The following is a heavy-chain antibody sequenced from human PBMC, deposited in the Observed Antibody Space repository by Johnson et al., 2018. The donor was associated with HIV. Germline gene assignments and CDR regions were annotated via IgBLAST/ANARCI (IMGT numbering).Heavy chain of an antibody. Sequence: VQLVESGGGVLRPGASLRPSCEGFGFIFDDYGLNWVRQGTGKGLEWVSGINWNGGNTGYAASVKGRCNISRYNDKSSVYMQMNNLRAEDTAFYYCARRDSGSLSFDIWGQGTMVTVSS. J-gene: IGHJ3*02. D-gene: IGHD1-26*01. CDR2: INWNGGNT. V-gene: IGHV3-20*04. CDR3: ARRDSGSLSFDI. CDR1: GFIFDDYG.